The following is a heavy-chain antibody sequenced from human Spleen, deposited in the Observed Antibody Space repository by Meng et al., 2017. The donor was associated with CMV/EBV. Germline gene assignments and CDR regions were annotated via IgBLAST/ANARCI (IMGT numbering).Heavy chain of an antibody. V-gene: IGHV4-39*01. J-gene: IGHJ6*02. CDR3: GRQGGRIWFGVRGAMDV. CDR2: MYYSGST. Sequence: SETLSLTCSVSGDFISSGSYYWGWIRQTPGKGLEWIGSMYYSGSTYYNPSLEGRVTISLDTSKTQFSLRLSSVTAADTAVYYCGRQGGRIWFGVRGAMDVWGQGTTVTSP. CDR1: GDFISSGSYY. D-gene: IGHD3-10*01.